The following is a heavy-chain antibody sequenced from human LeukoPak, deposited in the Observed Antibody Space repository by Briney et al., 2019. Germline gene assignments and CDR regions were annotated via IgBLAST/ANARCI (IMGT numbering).Heavy chain of an antibody. CDR3: ARGSQWLAYDAFDI. J-gene: IGHJ3*02. CDR2: IYHSGST. D-gene: IGHD6-19*01. V-gene: IGHV4-30-2*01. CDR1: GGSISSGGYS. Sequence: PSQTLSLTCAVSGGSISSGGYSWSWIRQPPGKGLEWIGYIYHSGSTYYNPSLKSRVTISVDRSKNQFSLKLSSVTAADTAVYYCARGSQWLAYDAFDIWGQGTMVTVSS.